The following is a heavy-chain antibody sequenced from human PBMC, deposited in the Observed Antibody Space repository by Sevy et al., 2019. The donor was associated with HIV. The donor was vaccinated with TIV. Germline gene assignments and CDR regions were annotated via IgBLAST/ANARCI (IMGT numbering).Heavy chain of an antibody. J-gene: IGHJ3*02. D-gene: IGHD6-25*01. Sequence: GGSLRLSCAASGLTFSNYVMSWVRQAPGKGLEWLSVISGSSGTTYAEESVKGRFTISRDNSKNTLYLHMSSLGAEDTAVYYCARNLSPSGAFDIWGQGTRVTVS. V-gene: IGHV3-23*01. CDR3: ARNLSPSGAFDI. CDR2: ISGSSGTT. CDR1: GLTFSNYV.